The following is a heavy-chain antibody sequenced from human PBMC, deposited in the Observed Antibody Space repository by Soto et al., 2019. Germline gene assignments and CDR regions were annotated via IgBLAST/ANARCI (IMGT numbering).Heavy chain of an antibody. V-gene: IGHV4-59*11. CDR3: ARGRAIYGEWDSFDY. CDR2: ISDSGNT. J-gene: IGHJ4*02. Sequence: QVQLLESGPRLVKASETLSLTCSVSGGSMSGHYWTWIRQSPERGLQWLGCISDSGNTNSDASLKGRLTISVDTSKNQFSLRLPSVTAADTALYYCARGRAIYGEWDSFDYWGEGALVAVSS. D-gene: IGHD1-26*01. CDR1: GGSMSGHY.